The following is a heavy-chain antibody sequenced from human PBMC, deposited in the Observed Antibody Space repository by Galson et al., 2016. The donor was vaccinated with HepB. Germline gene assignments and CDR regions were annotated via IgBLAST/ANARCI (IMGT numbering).Heavy chain of an antibody. CDR3: AGRTNPGYQGSGSYWDY. Sequence: ETLSLTCTVSGGSIRSSSHHWGWIRQPPGKGLEWVVSMYYSGTTHYNPSLKSRVTMFLDTSKNQFSLNVNFVTAADTAVYYFAGRTNPGYQGSGSYWDYWGQGTLVAVSS. CDR1: GGSIRSSSHH. J-gene: IGHJ4*02. D-gene: IGHD3-10*01. CDR2: MYYSGTT. V-gene: IGHV4-39*01.